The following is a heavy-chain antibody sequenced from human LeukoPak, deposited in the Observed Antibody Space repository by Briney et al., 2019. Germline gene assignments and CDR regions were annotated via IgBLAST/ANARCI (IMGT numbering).Heavy chain of an antibody. J-gene: IGHJ4*02. Sequence: PGGSLRLSCAASGFTFSSYGMSWVRQAPGKGLEWVANIKQDGSKKDYVDSVKGRFTISRDNAKNSLYLQMNSLRVEDTAVYYCAISSWGFDYWGQGTLVTVSS. CDR3: AISSWGFDY. D-gene: IGHD6-13*01. CDR1: GFTFSSYG. V-gene: IGHV3-7*01. CDR2: IKQDGSKK.